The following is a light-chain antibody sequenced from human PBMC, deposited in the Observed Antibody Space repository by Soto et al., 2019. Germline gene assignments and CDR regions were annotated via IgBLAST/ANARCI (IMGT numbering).Light chain of an antibody. V-gene: IGLV2-14*01. Sequence: QSALTQPASVSGSRGQSITISCTGTSSDVGGHNSVAWYQHNPGKAPKLMIYDVSNRPSGVSSRFSGSKSGNTASLSISGLQAEDEADYYCTSYTSSSTLVFGTGTKLTVL. CDR2: DVS. CDR1: SSDVGGHNS. J-gene: IGLJ1*01. CDR3: TSYTSSSTLV.